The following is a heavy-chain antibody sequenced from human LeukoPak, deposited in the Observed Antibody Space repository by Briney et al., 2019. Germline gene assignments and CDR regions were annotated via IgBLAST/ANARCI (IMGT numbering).Heavy chain of an antibody. CDR2: IYYSGST. CDR3: AREIRGYTYGWDY. CDR1: GASISTYY. J-gene: IGHJ4*02. D-gene: IGHD5-18*01. Sequence: SETLSLTCTVSGASISTYYWSWIRQSPGKGLEWIAYIYYSGSTNYNPSLESRVTISVDTSKNQFSLKLSSVTAADTAVYYCAREIRGYTYGWDYWGQGTLVTVSA. V-gene: IGHV4-59*01.